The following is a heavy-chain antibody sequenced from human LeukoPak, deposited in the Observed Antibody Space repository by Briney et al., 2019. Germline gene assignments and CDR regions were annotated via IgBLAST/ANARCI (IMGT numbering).Heavy chain of an antibody. J-gene: IGHJ4*02. CDR2: INSDGSWT. CDR3: ARDVLKITFGGGYYFDY. V-gene: IGHV3-74*01. CDR1: GNYW. Sequence: PGGSLRLSCAASGNYWMHWVRQAPGKGLVWVSHINSDGSWTSYADSVKGRFTISRDNAKNSLYLQMNSLRAEDTAVYYCARDVLKITFGGGYYFDYWGQGTLVTVSS. D-gene: IGHD3-16*01.